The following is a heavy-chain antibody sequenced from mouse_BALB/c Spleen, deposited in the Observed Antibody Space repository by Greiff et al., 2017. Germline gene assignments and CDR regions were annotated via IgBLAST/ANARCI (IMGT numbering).Heavy chain of an antibody. CDR1: GFTFSSYG. Sequence: EVQGVESGGGLVQPGGSLKLSCAASGFTFSSYGMSWVRQTPDKRLELVATINSNGGSTYYPDSVKGRFTISRDNAKNTLYLQMSSLKSEDTAMYYCARGGGNYYFDYWGQGTTLTVAS. CDR2: INSNGGST. J-gene: IGHJ2*01. D-gene: IGHD2-1*01. CDR3: ARGGGNYYFDY. V-gene: IGHV5-6-3*01.